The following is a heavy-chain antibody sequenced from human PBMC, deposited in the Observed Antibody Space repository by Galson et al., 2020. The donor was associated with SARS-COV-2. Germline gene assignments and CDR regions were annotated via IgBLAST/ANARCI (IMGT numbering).Heavy chain of an antibody. Sequence: TGGSLRLSCSASGFTFSSYAMHWVRQAPGKGLEYVSGISNHGNTYYGDSVKGRFTISRDTSNNTPELQRSSLRPKDTGGCYCVKHAAAAIPGSYRLAKCDYWGQGTRVTGCS. CDR1: GFTFSSYA. J-gene: IGHJ4*02. CDR3: VKHAAAAIPGSYRLAKCDY. D-gene: IGHD1-26*01. CDR2: ISNHGNT. V-gene: IGHV3-64D*08.